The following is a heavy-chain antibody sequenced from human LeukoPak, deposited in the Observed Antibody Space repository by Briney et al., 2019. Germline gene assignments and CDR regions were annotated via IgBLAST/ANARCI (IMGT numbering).Heavy chain of an antibody. Sequence: PSETLSPTCTVSGGSISSYYWSWIRQPPGKGLEWIGYIYYSGSTNYNPSLKSRVTISVDTSKNQFSLKLSSVTAADTAVYYCASNMVRGVSSWYYYMDVWGKGTTVTVSS. CDR3: ASNMVRGVSSWYYYMDV. J-gene: IGHJ6*03. CDR1: GGSISSYY. D-gene: IGHD3-10*01. CDR2: IYYSGST. V-gene: IGHV4-59*01.